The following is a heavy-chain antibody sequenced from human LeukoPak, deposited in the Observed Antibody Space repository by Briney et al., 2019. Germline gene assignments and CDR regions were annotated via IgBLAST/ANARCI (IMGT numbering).Heavy chain of an antibody. Sequence: GGSLRLSCAASGFTFSNYWMSWVRQAPGKGLEWVANIKQDGSEKYYVDSVKGRFTISRDNAKNSLYLQMNSLRAEDTAIYYCGPSSWDYWGRGTLVTVSS. V-gene: IGHV3-7*01. CDR2: IKQDGSEK. D-gene: IGHD6-19*01. CDR3: GPSSWDY. CDR1: GFTFSNYW. J-gene: IGHJ4*02.